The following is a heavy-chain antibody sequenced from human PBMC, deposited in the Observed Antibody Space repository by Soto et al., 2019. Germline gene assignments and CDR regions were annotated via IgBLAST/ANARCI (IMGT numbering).Heavy chain of an antibody. Sequence: HVHLAESGGGVVQPGTSLRLSCAASGFPFDRYAIHWVRQAPGKGLAWVAAIWYDCSYTYYGESVKGRFLISRDNSKNTLFLEMNSLRAADAAVYFCAKGRIAVAAGALDSWGPGTRVIVSS. CDR1: GFPFDRYA. J-gene: IGHJ3*01. CDR2: IWYDCSYT. CDR3: AKGRIAVAAGALDS. D-gene: IGHD6-19*01. V-gene: IGHV3-33*03.